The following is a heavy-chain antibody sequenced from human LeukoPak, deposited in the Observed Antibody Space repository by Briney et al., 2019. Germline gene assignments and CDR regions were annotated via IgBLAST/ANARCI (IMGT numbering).Heavy chain of an antibody. CDR1: GGSISSYY. Sequence: PSGALSLTCGVSGGSISSYYWSWIRQPPEKGLEWIGYIYYSGSTNYNPSLKSRVTISVDTSKNQFSLKLSSVTAADTAVYYCARGTRDGYIPDYWGQGTLVTVSS. V-gene: IGHV4-59*01. CDR3: ARGTRDGYIPDY. CDR2: IYYSGST. J-gene: IGHJ4*02. D-gene: IGHD5-24*01.